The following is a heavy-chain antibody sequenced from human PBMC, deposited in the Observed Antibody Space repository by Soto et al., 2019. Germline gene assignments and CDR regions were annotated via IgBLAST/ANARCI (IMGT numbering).Heavy chain of an antibody. CDR2: ISYDGSNK. CDR3: AKDPGGFGELLRYYFDY. V-gene: IGHV3-30*18. J-gene: IGHJ4*02. Sequence: GGSLRLSCAASGFTFSSYGMHWVRQAPGKGLEWVAVISYDGSNKYYADSVKGRFTISRDNSKNTLYLQMNSLRAEDTAVYYCAKDPGGFGELLRYYFDYWGQGTLVTVSS. D-gene: IGHD3-10*01. CDR1: GFTFSSYG.